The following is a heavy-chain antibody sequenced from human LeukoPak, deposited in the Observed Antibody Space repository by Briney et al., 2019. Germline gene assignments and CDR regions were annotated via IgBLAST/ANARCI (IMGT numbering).Heavy chain of an antibody. J-gene: IGHJ4*02. CDR1: GGSISSYY. CDR2: IYYSGST. Sequence: PSETLSLTCTVSGGSISSYYWSWIRQPPGKGLEWIEYIYYSGSTNYNPSLKSRVTISVDTSKNQFSLKLSSVTAADTTVYYCARGGARGYSGYDLDYWGQGTLVTVSS. CDR3: ARGGARGYSGYDLDY. V-gene: IGHV4-59*01. D-gene: IGHD5-12*01.